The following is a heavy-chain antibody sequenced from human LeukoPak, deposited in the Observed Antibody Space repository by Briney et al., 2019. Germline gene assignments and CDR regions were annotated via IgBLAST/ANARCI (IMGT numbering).Heavy chain of an antibody. D-gene: IGHD2-15*01. CDR3: ARDRVNLGSGFDY. CDR2: INPSGGST. V-gene: IGHV1-46*01. Sequence: ASVKVSCKASGYTFTSYYMNWVRQAPGQGLEWMGIINPSGGSTRYAQNFQGRVTMTSDTSTSTVYMELSSLRSEDTAVYFCARDRVNLGSGFDYWGQGTLVTVSS. CDR1: GYTFTSYY. J-gene: IGHJ4*02.